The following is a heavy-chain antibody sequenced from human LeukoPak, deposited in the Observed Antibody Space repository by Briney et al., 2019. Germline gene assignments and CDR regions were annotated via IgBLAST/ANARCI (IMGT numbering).Heavy chain of an antibody. CDR3: ARAAKSLAFDI. J-gene: IGHJ3*02. CDR2: IYYSGST. V-gene: IGHV4-59*01. CDR1: GGSISSYY. Sequence: MSSETLSLTSTVSGGSISSYYWSWIRQPPGKGLEWIGYIYYSGSTNYNPSLKSRVTISVDTSKNQFSLKLSSVTAADTAVYYCARAAKSLAFDIWGQGTMVTVSS.